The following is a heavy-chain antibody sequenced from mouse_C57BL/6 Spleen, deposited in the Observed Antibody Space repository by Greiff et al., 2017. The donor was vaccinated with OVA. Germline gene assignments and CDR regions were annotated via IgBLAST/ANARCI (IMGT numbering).Heavy chain of an antibody. V-gene: IGHV1-55*01. CDR2: IYPGSGST. CDR3: ARAYYSNYVGYFDV. Sequence: VQLQQSGAELVKPGASVKMSCKASGYTFTSYWITWVKQRPGQGLEWIGDIYPGSGSTNYNEKFKSKATLTVDTSSSTAYMQLSSLTSEDSAVYYCARAYYSNYVGYFDVWGTGTTVTVSS. D-gene: IGHD2-5*01. CDR1: GYTFTSYW. J-gene: IGHJ1*03.